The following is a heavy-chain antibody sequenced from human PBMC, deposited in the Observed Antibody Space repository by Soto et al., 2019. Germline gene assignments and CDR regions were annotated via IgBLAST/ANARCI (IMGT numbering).Heavy chain of an antibody. Sequence: EVQLVESGGGLVQPGGSLRLSCAASGFTFSSYWMSWVRQAPGKGLEWVANIKQDGSEKYYVDSVKGRFTISRDNAKNSMYLQMNCLRAEDTDVYYCARDSRVVFDYWGQGTLVTVSS. V-gene: IGHV3-7*01. D-gene: IGHD2-15*01. CDR3: ARDSRVVFDY. CDR2: IKQDGSEK. J-gene: IGHJ4*02. CDR1: GFTFSSYW.